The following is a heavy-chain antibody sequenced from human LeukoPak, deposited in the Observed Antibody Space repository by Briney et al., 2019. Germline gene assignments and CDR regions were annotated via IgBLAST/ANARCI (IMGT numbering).Heavy chain of an antibody. CDR3: ARGYFDSSGSFDY. CDR2: ISSNGNYI. V-gene: IGHV3-21*01. J-gene: IGHJ4*02. D-gene: IGHD3-22*01. CDR1: RFSFSSYG. Sequence: TGGSLRLSCAASRFSFSSYGLSWVRQAPGKGLEWVSYISSNGNYIYYSDSVKGRFTISRDNAKNSLYLQMNSLRAEDTAMYYCARGYFDSSGSFDYWGQGTLVTVSS.